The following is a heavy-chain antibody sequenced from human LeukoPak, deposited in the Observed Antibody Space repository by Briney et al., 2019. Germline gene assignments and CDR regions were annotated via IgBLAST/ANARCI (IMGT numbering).Heavy chain of an antibody. CDR3: ARDFGRYYFDY. V-gene: IGHV3-74*01. CDR1: GFTFADYA. Sequence: RGSLRPSCAPSGFTFADYATHWVRPAPGKGLMWVARTNTEVSSTSYEDTVKSRFTISIDNAKNTLYMQMNSLRAEDTAMYHCARDFGRYYFDYWGQGTLVTVSS. CDR2: TNTEVSST. J-gene: IGHJ4*02. D-gene: IGHD3-3*01.